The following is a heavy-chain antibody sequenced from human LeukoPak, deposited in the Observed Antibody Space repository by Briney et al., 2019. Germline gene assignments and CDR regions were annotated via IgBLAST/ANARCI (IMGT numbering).Heavy chain of an antibody. D-gene: IGHD3-22*01. J-gene: IGHJ4*02. Sequence: GRSLRLSCAASGFISSSDGMYWVRQAPGKGLEWVAVISYDGSNKYYADSVKGRFTISRDNSKNTLYLQMNSLRAEDTTVYYCAKVGLPYSYNSSGYYHDYWGQGTLVTVSS. CDR2: ISYDGSNK. CDR1: GFISSSDG. V-gene: IGHV3-30*18. CDR3: AKVGLPYSYNSSGYYHDY.